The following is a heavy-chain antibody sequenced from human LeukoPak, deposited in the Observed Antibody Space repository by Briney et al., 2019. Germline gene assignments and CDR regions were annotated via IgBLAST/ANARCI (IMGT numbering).Heavy chain of an antibody. Sequence: SETLSLTCSVSGGSITSFYWSWIRQPPGKGLEWIGSIYYSGGTNYNPSLKSRFTISIDTSENQFSLRLSSVTAADTAVYYCARERQQLERFDPWGQGTLVTVSS. CDR2: IYYSGGT. V-gene: IGHV4-59*12. CDR3: ARERQQLERFDP. CDR1: GGSITSFY. D-gene: IGHD6-13*01. J-gene: IGHJ5*02.